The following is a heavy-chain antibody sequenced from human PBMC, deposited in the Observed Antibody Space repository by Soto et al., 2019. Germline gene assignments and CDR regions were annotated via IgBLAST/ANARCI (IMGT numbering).Heavy chain of an antibody. V-gene: IGHV4-34*01. CDR3: AREQSEIQLGWGNYPTYCGWFDS. CDR1: GGSFSGYC. Sequence: PSEPLSLTCAVYGGSFSGYCWSWIRQPPGKGLEWIGEVDHSGSTNYNPSLKSRVTISVDTSKNQFSLKLSSVTAADTAVYYCAREQSEIQLGWGNYPTYCGWFDSWCQGTLVTVSS. J-gene: IGHJ5*01. D-gene: IGHD5-18*01. CDR2: VDHSGST.